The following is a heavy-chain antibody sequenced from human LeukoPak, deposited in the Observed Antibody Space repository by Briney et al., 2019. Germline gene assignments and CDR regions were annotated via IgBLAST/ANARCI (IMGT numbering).Heavy chain of an antibody. Sequence: GGSLRLSCAASGFTFSTYTMYWVRHPPGKRLEWVSIIGNNGGGIHYADSVKGRFTISRDDSKNALYLQMNSLRVEDTAVYYCAIDPNWGTHSWGQGVLVTVSS. CDR1: GFTFSTYT. V-gene: IGHV3-23*01. D-gene: IGHD7-27*01. J-gene: IGHJ4*02. CDR2: IGNNGGGI. CDR3: AIDPNWGTHS.